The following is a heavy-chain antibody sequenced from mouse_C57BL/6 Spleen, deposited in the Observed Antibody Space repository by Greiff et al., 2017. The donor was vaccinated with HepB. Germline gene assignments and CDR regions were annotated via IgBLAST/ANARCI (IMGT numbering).Heavy chain of an antibody. J-gene: IGHJ2*01. CDR3: ARRVYYYGNYFDY. Sequence: EVQLQQSGPELVKPGASVKISCKASGYTFTDYYMNWVKQSHGKSLEWIGDINPNNGGTSYNQKFKGKATLTVDKSSSTTYMELRSLTSEDSAVYYCARRVYYYGNYFDYWGQGTTLTVSS. CDR1: GYTFTDYY. D-gene: IGHD1-1*01. V-gene: IGHV1-26*01. CDR2: INPNNGGT.